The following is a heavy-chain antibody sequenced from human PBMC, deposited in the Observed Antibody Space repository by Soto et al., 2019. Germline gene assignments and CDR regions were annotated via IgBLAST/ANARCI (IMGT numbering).Heavy chain of an antibody. CDR2: IYYTGFT. D-gene: IGHD6-19*01. CDR1: GGSISSGASY. Sequence: SETLSLTCTVSGGSISSGASYWSWIRQHPGKGLEWIGDIYYTGFTFYNPSLKSRLTISLDSSKNQLSLRLNPVTAADTAVYFCARAYRINGWSDYFFDYWGQGTLVTVSS. J-gene: IGHJ4*02. CDR3: ARAYRINGWSDYFFDY. V-gene: IGHV4-30-4*08.